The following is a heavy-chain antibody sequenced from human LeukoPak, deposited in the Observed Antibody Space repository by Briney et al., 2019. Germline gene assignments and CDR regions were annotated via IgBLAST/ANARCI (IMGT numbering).Heavy chain of an antibody. D-gene: IGHD6-19*01. Sequence: GVSLRLSCAASGFTFSSYGMHWVRQAPGKGLEWVAFIRYDGSNKYYADSVKGRFTISRDNSKNTLYLQMNSLRTEDTAVYYCAKTSSYSSCWYDYWGQGTLVTVSS. CDR2: IRYDGSNK. CDR3: AKTSSYSSCWYDY. CDR1: GFTFSSYG. V-gene: IGHV3-30*02. J-gene: IGHJ4*02.